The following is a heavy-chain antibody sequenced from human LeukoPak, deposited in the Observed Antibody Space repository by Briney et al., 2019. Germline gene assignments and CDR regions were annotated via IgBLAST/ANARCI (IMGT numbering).Heavy chain of an antibody. CDR1: GYTFTSYA. CDR3: ARRNFYGGNDDAFDI. J-gene: IGHJ3*02. CDR2: INAGNGNT. V-gene: IGHV1-3*01. Sequence: ASVKVSCKASGYTFTSYAMHWVRQAPGQRLEWMGWINAGNGNTKYSQKFQGRVTITRDTSASTAYMELSSLRSEDTAVYYCARRNFYGGNDDAFDIWGQGTMVTVSS. D-gene: IGHD4-23*01.